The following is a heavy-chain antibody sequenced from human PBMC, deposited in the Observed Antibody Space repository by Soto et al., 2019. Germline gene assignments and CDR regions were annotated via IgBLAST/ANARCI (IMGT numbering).Heavy chain of an antibody. D-gene: IGHD5-12*01. J-gene: IGHJ4*02. V-gene: IGHV3-30*03. CDR2: ISYDESDK. Sequence: QPGGSLRLSCAASGFTFRSYAMHWVRQAPGKGLEWVAVISYDESDKYYADSLKGRFTISRDNSKNTLYLQMNSLRGEDTAVYYCERDLSVDGPDYWGQGTLVTVSS. CDR1: GFTFRSYA. CDR3: ERDLSVDGPDY.